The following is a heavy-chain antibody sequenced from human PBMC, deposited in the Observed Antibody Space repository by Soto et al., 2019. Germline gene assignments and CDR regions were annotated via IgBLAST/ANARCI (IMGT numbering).Heavy chain of an antibody. V-gene: IGHV1-2*02. Sequence: ASVKVSCKASGYTFTCYYMHWVRQAPGQGLEWMGWINPNSGGTNYAQKFQGRVTMTRDTSISTAYMELSRLRSDDTAVYYCAYSGYSSSWFYGMDVWGQGTTVTVSS. CDR2: INPNSGGT. D-gene: IGHD6-13*01. CDR1: GYTFTCYY. CDR3: AYSGYSSSWFYGMDV. J-gene: IGHJ6*02.